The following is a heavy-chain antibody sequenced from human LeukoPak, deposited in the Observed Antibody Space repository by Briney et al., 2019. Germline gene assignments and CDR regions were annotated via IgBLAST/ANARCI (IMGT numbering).Heavy chain of an antibody. Sequence: GGSLRLSCAASGFTFSSYTMNWVRQAPGKGLEWVSSISGGSTYTSYADSVMGRFTISRDNAKNSLYLHMSSLRAEDTAVYYCARVRDLYRDYWGQGILVTVSS. V-gene: IGHV3-21*01. CDR3: ARVRDLYRDY. CDR2: ISGGSTYT. J-gene: IGHJ4*02. D-gene: IGHD5-12*01. CDR1: GFTFSSYT.